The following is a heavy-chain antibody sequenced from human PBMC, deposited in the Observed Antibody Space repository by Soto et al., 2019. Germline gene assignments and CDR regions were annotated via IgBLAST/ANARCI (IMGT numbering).Heavy chain of an antibody. CDR3: AIDKIAVAGTGYFQH. D-gene: IGHD6-19*01. CDR1: GYTFTGYY. J-gene: IGHJ1*01. CDR2: INPNSGGT. V-gene: IGHV1-2*04. Sequence: GASVKVSCKASGYTFTGYYMHWVRQAPGQGLEWMGWINPNSGGTNYAQKFQGWVTMTRDTSISTAYMELSRLRSDDTAVYYCAIDKIAVAGTGYFQHWGQGTLVTVSS.